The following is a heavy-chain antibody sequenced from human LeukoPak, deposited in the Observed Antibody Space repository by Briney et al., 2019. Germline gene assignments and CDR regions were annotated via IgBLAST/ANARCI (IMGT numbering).Heavy chain of an antibody. Sequence: GGSLRLSCAASGFTFSSYEMNWVRQAPGKGLEWVSYISSSGSTIYYADSVKGRFTISRDNSKNTLYLQMNSLRAEDTAVYYCARGRGTYYFDYWGQGTLVTVSS. D-gene: IGHD3-10*01. V-gene: IGHV3-48*03. CDR3: ARGRGTYYFDY. CDR2: ISSSGSTI. CDR1: GFTFSSYE. J-gene: IGHJ4*02.